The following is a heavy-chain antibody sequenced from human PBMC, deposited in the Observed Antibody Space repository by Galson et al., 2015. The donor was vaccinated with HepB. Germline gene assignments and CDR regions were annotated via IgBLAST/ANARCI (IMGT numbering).Heavy chain of an antibody. CDR1: GFTFSSYA. CDR3: ARGRGGITIFGVVGMWYFDY. V-gene: IGHV3-30-3*01. Sequence: SLRLSCAASGFTFSSYAMHWVRQAPGKGLEWVAVISYDGSNKYYADSVKGRFTISRDNSKNTLYLQMNSLRAEDTAVYYCARGRGGITIFGVVGMWYFDYWGQGTLVTVSS. J-gene: IGHJ4*02. D-gene: IGHD3-3*01. CDR2: ISYDGSNK.